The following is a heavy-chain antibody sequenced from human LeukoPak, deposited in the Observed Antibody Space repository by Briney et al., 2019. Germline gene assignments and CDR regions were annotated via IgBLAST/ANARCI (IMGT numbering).Heavy chain of an antibody. Sequence: GGSLRLSCAASGFTFSSYAMSWVRQAPGKGLDWVSAISGSGGSTYYADSVKGRFTISRDNSKNTLYLQMNSLRAEDTAVYYCAKDREYYYDSSGYSDYWGQGTLVTVSS. CDR3: AKDREYYYDSSGYSDY. CDR1: GFTFSSYA. J-gene: IGHJ4*02. V-gene: IGHV3-23*01. D-gene: IGHD3-22*01. CDR2: ISGSGGST.